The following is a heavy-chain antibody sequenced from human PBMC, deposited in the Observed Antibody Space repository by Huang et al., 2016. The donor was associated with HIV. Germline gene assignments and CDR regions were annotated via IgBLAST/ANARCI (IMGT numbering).Heavy chain of an antibody. V-gene: IGHV3-48*02. D-gene: IGHD3-22*01. J-gene: IGHJ4*02. Sequence: EVQVVESGGGLVQRGGPLKLSCVVSGFRFSNYDMNWVRQAPGKGLEWISYISFSSSTIYYADSVKGRFTISRNNAQNSLYLQVNSLRDEDTAVYYCVRHWNYYHTSELFDYWGQGTLVTVSS. CDR2: ISFSSSTI. CDR1: GFRFSNYD. CDR3: VRHWNYYHTSELFDY.